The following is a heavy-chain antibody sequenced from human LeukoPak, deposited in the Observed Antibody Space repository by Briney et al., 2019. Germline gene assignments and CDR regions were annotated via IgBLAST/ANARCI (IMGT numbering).Heavy chain of an antibody. Sequence: GASVKVSCKASGYTFTSYDIYWVRDATGQGLECRGWMNPNSGNTGNAHKFQSRVTMTRDTPISTAYMELSSLRSEDTAVYYCARGLSSYYDSSGPRELIQHWGQGTLVTVSS. V-gene: IGHV1-8*01. CDR1: GYTFTSYD. CDR3: ARGLSSYYDSSGPRELIQH. CDR2: MNPNSGNT. D-gene: IGHD3-22*01. J-gene: IGHJ1*01.